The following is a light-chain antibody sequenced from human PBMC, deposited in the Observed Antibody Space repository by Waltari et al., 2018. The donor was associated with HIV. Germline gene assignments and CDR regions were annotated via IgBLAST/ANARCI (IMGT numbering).Light chain of an antibody. CDR1: TSNIGAAYD. V-gene: IGLV1-40*01. Sequence: QSVLTQPPSVSGAPGQRVTISCTWSTSNIGAAYDVHWYQQIPGTSPKLLISGNKNRPSGVPDRFSASKSGTSASLTITGLQAEDEADYFCQSYDITLSASVVFGGGTKLTVL. J-gene: IGLJ2*01. CDR3: QSYDITLSASVV. CDR2: GNK.